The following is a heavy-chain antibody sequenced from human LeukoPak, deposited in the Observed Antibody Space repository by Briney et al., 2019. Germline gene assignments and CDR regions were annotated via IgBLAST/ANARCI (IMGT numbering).Heavy chain of an antibody. CDR1: AFTFSDAW. D-gene: IGHD3-22*01. Sequence: GGSLRLSCAASAFTFSDAWMTWVRQAPGKGVEWVGHIKTKADGGTADCAAPVKGRFTISRDNSKNTLYLQTNSLRAEDTAVYYCARGQFRLHSYDGSTFDYWGQGTLVSVSS. J-gene: IGHJ4*02. CDR2: IKTKADGGTA. CDR3: ARGQFRLHSYDGSTFDY. V-gene: IGHV3-15*01.